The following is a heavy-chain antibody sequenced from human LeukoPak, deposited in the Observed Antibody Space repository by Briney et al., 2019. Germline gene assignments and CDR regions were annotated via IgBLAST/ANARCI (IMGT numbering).Heavy chain of an antibody. D-gene: IGHD3-3*01. J-gene: IGHJ4*02. Sequence: GGSLRLSCAASGFTFSSYSMNWVRQAPGKGLEWVSYISSSSTIYYADSVKGRFTISRDNAKNSLYLQMNSLRAEDTAVYYCARAPEGYYDFWSGYSPDYLGQGTLVTVSS. CDR1: GFTFSSYS. CDR2: ISSSSTI. V-gene: IGHV3-48*01. CDR3: ARAPEGYYDFWSGYSPDY.